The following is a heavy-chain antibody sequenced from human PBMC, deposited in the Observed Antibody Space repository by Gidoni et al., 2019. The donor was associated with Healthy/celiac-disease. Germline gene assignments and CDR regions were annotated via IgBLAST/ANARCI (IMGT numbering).Heavy chain of an antibody. J-gene: IGHJ5*02. CDR2: IYYSGST. CDR3: ARGEAYSSGWYGGGYNWFDP. Sequence: QVQLQESGPGLVTPSQTLSLPCTVSGGSISSGGYYWSWIRQHPGKGLEWIGSIYYSGSTYYNPSLKSRVTISVDTSKNQFSLKLSSVTAADTAVYYCARGEAYSSGWYGGGYNWFDPWGQGTLVTVSS. D-gene: IGHD6-19*01. CDR1: GGSISSGGYY. V-gene: IGHV4-31*03.